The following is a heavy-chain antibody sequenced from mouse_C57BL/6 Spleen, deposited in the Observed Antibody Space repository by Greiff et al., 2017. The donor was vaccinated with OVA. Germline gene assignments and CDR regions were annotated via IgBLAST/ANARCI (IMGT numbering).Heavy chain of an antibody. CDR3: ARLRDGYHYAMDD. CDR1: GYSFTGYY. Sequence: VHVKQSGPELVKPGASVKISCKASGYSFTGYYMHWVKQSHGNILDWIGYIYPYNGVSSYTQKFKGKATLTVDKSSSTAYMELRSLTSEDSAVYYCARLRDGYHYAMDDWGQGTSVTVSS. CDR2: IYPYNGVS. D-gene: IGHD2-3*01. J-gene: IGHJ4*01. V-gene: IGHV1-31*01.